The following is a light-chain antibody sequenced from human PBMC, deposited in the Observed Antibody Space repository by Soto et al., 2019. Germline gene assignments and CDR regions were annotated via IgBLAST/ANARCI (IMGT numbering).Light chain of an antibody. CDR2: SDS. V-gene: IGLV1-44*01. CDR1: SSNIGSNT. J-gene: IGLJ3*02. CDR3: AGGEENVYGPMV. Sequence: QSVLTQPPSVSGTPGQRVTISCSGSSSNIGSNTVNWYQQFPGTAPKLLIYSDSQRPSGVPDRFSGSKSGTSASLAITGLQSEDEADYYCAGGEENVYGPMVCGGGTKLTVL.